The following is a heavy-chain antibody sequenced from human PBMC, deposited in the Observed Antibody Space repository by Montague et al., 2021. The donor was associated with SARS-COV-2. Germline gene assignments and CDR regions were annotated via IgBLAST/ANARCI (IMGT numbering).Heavy chain of an antibody. CDR1: GFSVSSNY. V-gene: IGHV3-21*01. D-gene: IGHD3-22*01. Sequence: SLSFSLSASGFSVSSNYLNWVRQAPGKGLEWVSSISSSSSYIYYADSVKGRFTISRDNAKNSLYLQMNSLRAEDTAVYYCARDPGYYYDSSGLIDYWGQGTLVTVSS. J-gene: IGHJ4*02. CDR2: ISSSSSYI. CDR3: ARDPGYYYDSSGLIDY.